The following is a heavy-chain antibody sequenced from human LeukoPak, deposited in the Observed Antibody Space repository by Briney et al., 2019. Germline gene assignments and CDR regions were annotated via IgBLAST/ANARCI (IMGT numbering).Heavy chain of an antibody. V-gene: IGHV1-46*01. Sequence: ASVTVSCKASGYTFTSYYMHWVRQAPGQGLEWMGIINPSGGSTSYAQKFQGRVTMTRDMSTSTVYMELSSLRSEDTAVYYCAIHPDYGDSHHYYYYYMDVWGKGTTVTVSS. J-gene: IGHJ6*03. CDR3: AIHPDYGDSHHYYYYYMDV. CDR1: GYTFTSYY. CDR2: INPSGGST. D-gene: IGHD4-17*01.